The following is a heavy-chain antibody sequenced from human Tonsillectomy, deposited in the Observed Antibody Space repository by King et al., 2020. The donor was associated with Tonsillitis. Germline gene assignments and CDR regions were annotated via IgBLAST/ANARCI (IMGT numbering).Heavy chain of an antibody. D-gene: IGHD6-25*01. J-gene: IGHJ6*02. CDR2: IYPGDSET. CDR1: GYNFRTYW. CDR3: ARAGLAAGGLDV. Sequence: VQLVESGEGAKKPGESLKISCEGSGYNFRTYWIAWVRQMPGKGLEWMGTIYPGDSETSYSPSFQGQVTMSADTSISTAYLQWGRLKASDTAIYYCARAGLAAGGLDVWGQGITVTVSS. V-gene: IGHV5-51*01.